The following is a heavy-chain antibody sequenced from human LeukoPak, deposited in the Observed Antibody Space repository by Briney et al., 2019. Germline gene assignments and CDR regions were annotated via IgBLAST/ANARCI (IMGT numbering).Heavy chain of an antibody. D-gene: IGHD4-17*01. Sequence: SETLSLTCAVSGYSISSGYYWGWIRQPPGKGLEWIGSIYHSGSTYYNPSLKSRVTISVDTSKNQFSLKLSSVTAADTAVYYCVRSDGGRDLRDLEDFWGQGTLVTVSS. J-gene: IGHJ4*02. CDR3: VRSDGGRDLRDLEDF. V-gene: IGHV4-38-2*01. CDR1: GYSISSGYY. CDR2: IYHSGST.